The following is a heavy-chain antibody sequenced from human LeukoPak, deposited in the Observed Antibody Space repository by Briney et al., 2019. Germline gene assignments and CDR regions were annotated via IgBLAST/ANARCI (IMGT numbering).Heavy chain of an antibody. Sequence: ASVKVSCKASGYTFTSYAMNWVRQAPGQGLEWMGWINTNTGNPTYAQGFTGRFVFSLDTSVSTAYLQISSLKAEDTAVYYCARDVGAVPEPLPTDADYWGQGTLVTVSS. CDR2: INTNTGNP. CDR3: ARDVGAVPEPLPTDADY. J-gene: IGHJ4*02. D-gene: IGHD1-14*01. CDR1: GYTFTSYA. V-gene: IGHV7-4-1*02.